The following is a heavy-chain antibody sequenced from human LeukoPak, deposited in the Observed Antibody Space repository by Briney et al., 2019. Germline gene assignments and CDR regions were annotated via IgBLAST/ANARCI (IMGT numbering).Heavy chain of an antibody. J-gene: IGHJ4*02. CDR1: GYTFTTYD. V-gene: IGHV1-8*01. D-gene: IGHD3-10*01. Sequence: ASVKVSCKASGYTFTTYDITWVRQATGQGLEWMGWMNPNSGDTAYAQKFQGRVAMTRDTSISTAYMELSSLRSEDTAVYYCARGLGDYYXXXDXXXAVPAHWGQGTL. CDR2: MNPNSGDT. CDR3: ARGLGDYYXXXDXXXAVPAH.